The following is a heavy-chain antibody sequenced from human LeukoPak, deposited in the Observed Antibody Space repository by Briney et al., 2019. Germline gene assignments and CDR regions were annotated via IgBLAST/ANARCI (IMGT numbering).Heavy chain of an antibody. CDR2: IYHSGST. CDR1: GGSFSGYY. D-gene: IGHD2-15*01. V-gene: IGHV4-34*01. CDR3: ARAQDYYGMDV. J-gene: IGHJ6*02. Sequence: SETLSLTCAVYGGSFSGYYWSWIRQPPGKGLEWIGYIYHSGSTYYNPSLKSRVTISVDRSKNQFSLKLSSVTAADTAVYYCARAQDYYGMDVWGQGTTVTVSS.